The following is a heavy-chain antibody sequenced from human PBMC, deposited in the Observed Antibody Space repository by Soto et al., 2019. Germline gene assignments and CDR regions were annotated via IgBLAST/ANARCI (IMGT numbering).Heavy chain of an antibody. J-gene: IGHJ6*02. Sequence: EVQLLESGGGLVQPGGSLRLSCAASGFTFSSYAMSWVRQAPGKGLEWVSAISGSGGSTYYADSVKGRFTISRDNSXNTLYVQMXXXRAXXXXVXXCXXXXXXXXXXXXMDVWGQGTTVTVSS. CDR2: ISGSGGST. CDR3: XXXXXXXXXXXXMDV. V-gene: IGHV3-23*01. CDR1: GFTFSSYA.